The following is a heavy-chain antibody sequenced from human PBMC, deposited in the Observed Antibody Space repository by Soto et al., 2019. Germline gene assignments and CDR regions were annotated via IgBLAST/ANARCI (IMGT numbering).Heavy chain of an antibody. V-gene: IGHV3-33*01. Sequence: QMQLVESGGGVVQPGRSLRLSCAASGFTFRSYGIHWVRQAPGKGLEWVALIWFDGSKKYYVDSVKGRFAVSRDNSKNTLYLQMTSLRVEDTAVYYCARDRLVPYVYGMDVWGQGTTVTVSS. CDR1: GFTFRSYG. D-gene: IGHD2-2*01. CDR2: IWFDGSKK. J-gene: IGHJ6*02. CDR3: ARDRLVPYVYGMDV.